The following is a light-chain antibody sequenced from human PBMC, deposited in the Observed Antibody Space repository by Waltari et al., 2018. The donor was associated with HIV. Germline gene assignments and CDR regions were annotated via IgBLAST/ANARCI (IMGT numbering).Light chain of an antibody. CDR1: QGISNY. CDR2: AAS. J-gene: IGKJ1*01. V-gene: IGKV1D-8*01. Sequence: VIWMTQSPPSISASAGDRVTISCRLNQGISNYLVWFQQKPGKAPELILYAASTLQSGVSSRFSGSGSGTDFTLTINNLQSEDFATYYCQQYYSFPWTFGQGTRVEIK. CDR3: QQYYSFPWT.